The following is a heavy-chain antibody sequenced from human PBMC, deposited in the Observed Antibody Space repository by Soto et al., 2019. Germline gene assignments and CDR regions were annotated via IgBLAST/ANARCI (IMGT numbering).Heavy chain of an antibody. CDR3: AKDSPRRPRQAFEI. Sequence: LRLSCAASGFTFDDYAMHWVRQAPGKGLEWVSGISWNSGSIGYADSVKGRFTISRDDAKNSLYLQMNSLRAEDTALYYCAKDSPRRPRQAFEICGQGTMVTVSS. V-gene: IGHV3-9*01. CDR1: GFTFDDYA. J-gene: IGHJ3*02. CDR2: ISWNSGSI.